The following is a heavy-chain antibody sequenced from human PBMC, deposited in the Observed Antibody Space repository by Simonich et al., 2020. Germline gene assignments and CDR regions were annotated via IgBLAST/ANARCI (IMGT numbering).Heavy chain of an antibody. V-gene: IGHV4-59*12. CDR2: IYYSRST. D-gene: IGHD2-2*01. Sequence: QVQLQESGPGLVKPSETLSLTCTVSGGSISSYYWSWIRHPPGKGLEWIGYIYYSRSTNYNPSLKSRFTLSVYTSKNQFSLKLSSVTAADTAVYYCARGGRYCSSTSCYYYYYYMDVWGKGTTVTVSS. J-gene: IGHJ6*03. CDR1: GGSISSYY. CDR3: ARGGRYCSSTSCYYYYYYMDV.